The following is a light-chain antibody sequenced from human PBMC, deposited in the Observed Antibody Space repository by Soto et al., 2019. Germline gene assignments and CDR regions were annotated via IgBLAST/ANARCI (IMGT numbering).Light chain of an antibody. CDR3: SSYTRSNTLV. CDR2: EVS. Sequence: QSALTQPDSVSGSPGQSITISCTGTSSDVGAYNYVSWYQQHPGKAPKLMIFEVSDRPSGVSNRFSGSKSGNTASLTISGLQAEDDADDYCSSYTRSNTLVFGGGTKLTVL. J-gene: IGLJ2*01. CDR1: SSDVGAYNY. V-gene: IGLV2-14*01.